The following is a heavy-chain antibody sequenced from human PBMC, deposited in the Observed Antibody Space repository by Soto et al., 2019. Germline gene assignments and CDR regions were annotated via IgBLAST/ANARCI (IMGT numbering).Heavy chain of an antibody. CDR3: ARSDVLLWFGELPGDWYFDL. J-gene: IGHJ2*01. D-gene: IGHD3-10*01. Sequence: GGSLRLSCAASGFTFSSYWMSWVRQAPGKGLECVANIKQDGSEKYYVDSVKGRFTISRDNAKNSLYLQMNSLRAEDTAVYYCARSDVLLWFGELPGDWYFDLWGRGTLVTVSS. V-gene: IGHV3-7*01. CDR2: IKQDGSEK. CDR1: GFTFSSYW.